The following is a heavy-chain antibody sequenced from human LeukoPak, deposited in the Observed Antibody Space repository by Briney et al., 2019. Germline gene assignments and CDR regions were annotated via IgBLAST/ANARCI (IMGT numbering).Heavy chain of an antibody. CDR3: ARSKGELRLRYFAAFDI. V-gene: IGHV3-30-3*01. CDR1: GFTFSSYA. J-gene: IGHJ3*02. CDR2: VSYDGSNK. Sequence: GGSLRLSCAASGFTFSSYAMHWVRQAPGKGLEWVAVVSYDGSNKYYADSVKGRFTISRDNSKNTLYLQMNSLRAEDTAVYYCARSKGELRLRYFAAFDIWGQGIMVTVSS. D-gene: IGHD3-9*01.